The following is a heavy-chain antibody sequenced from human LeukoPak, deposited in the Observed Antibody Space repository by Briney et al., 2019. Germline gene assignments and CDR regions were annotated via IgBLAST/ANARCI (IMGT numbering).Heavy chain of an antibody. CDR1: GFTFSSNW. V-gene: IGHV3-7*02. J-gene: IGHJ4*02. CDR2: IKPDGSEK. Sequence: PGGSLRLSCAASGFTFSSNWMNWVRQAPGEGLEWVANIKPDGSEKYYVDSVKGRFTSSRDNAKNSLYLQMNSLRAEDTAVYYCATPGGGSITMLNYWGQGTLVTVSS. CDR3: ATPGGGSITMLNY. D-gene: IGHD3-10*02.